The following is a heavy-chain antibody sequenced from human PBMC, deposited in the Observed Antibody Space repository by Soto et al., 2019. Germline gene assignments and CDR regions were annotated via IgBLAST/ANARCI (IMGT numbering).Heavy chain of an antibody. CDR1: GYTFTSYD. J-gene: IGHJ3*01. V-gene: IGHV1-8*01. Sequence: ASVKVSCKASGYTFTSYDINWVRQATGQGLEWMGWMNPNSGNTGYAQKLQXRATMTRDTSITTAYMELSSLRPEATAVFYCAGTSCSYAFECWGQGPMVTVPS. CDR3: AGTSCSYAFEC. D-gene: IGHD6-13*01. CDR2: MNPNSGNT.